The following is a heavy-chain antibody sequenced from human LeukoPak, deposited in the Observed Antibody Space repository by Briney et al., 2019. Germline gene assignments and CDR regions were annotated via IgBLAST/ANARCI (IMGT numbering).Heavy chain of an antibody. CDR3: AKDRLFLWVGGSPHGFEY. CDR1: GFTFSSYG. J-gene: IGHJ4*02. CDR2: IRYDGSNK. V-gene: IGHV3-30*02. D-gene: IGHD3-10*01. Sequence: GGSLRLSCAASGFTFSSYGMHWVRQAPGKGLEWVAFIRYDGSNKYYADSVKGRFTISRDNSKNTLYLQMNSLRAEDTAVYYCAKDRLFLWVGGSPHGFEYWGQGTLVTVS.